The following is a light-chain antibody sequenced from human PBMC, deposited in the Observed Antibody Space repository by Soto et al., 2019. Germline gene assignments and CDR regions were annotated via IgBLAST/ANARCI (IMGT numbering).Light chain of an antibody. V-gene: IGKV1-27*01. J-gene: IGKJ1*01. CDR2: AAS. CDR1: QGISNY. Sequence: DIQMTQSPSSLSASVGDRVTITCRASQGISNYLAWYQQKPGKGPKLLIYAASTLQSGVPSRFSGCGSGTDFSLTISSLQPEDVATYYCQKYTSAAWTFGQGTKVEIK. CDR3: QKYTSAAWT.